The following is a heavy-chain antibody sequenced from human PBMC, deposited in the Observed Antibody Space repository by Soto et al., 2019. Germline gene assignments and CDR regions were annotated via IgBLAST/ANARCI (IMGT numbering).Heavy chain of an antibody. V-gene: IGHV4-31*03. Sequence: SETLSLTCTVSGGSISSGGYYWSWIRQHPRKGLEWIGYIYYSGSTYYNPSLKSRVTISVDTSKNQFSLKLSSVTAADTAVYYCARYYGSGSYLTTRPYYYYYYMDVWGKGTTVTVSS. CDR2: IYYSGST. CDR3: ARYYGSGSYLTTRPYYYYYYMDV. J-gene: IGHJ6*03. D-gene: IGHD3-10*01. CDR1: GGSISSGGYY.